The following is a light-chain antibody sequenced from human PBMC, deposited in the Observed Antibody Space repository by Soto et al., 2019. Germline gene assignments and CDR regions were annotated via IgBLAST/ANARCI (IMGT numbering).Light chain of an antibody. CDR3: QQYDTWPLT. CDR2: GAS. Sequence: EIVMTQSPATLSVSPGERATLSCRASQSVGSKLAWYQQKPGQAPRLLIYGASTRATGIPARFSGSGSGTEFTLTISNLQSEDFEVYFCQQYDTWPLTFGGGAKVEIK. J-gene: IGKJ4*01. V-gene: IGKV3-15*01. CDR1: QSVGSK.